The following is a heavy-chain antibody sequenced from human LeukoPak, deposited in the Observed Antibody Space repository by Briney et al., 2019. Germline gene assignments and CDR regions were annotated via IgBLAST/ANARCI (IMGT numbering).Heavy chain of an antibody. Sequence: GASVKVSCRASGYTFTNYGITWVRQAPGQGLEWMGWIRVDNGNTNYAEKLQGRLTMTIDRATSTGYMELRSLTSDDTAVYYCARLHIVVVPVAGSYYYMDVWGKGTTVTVSS. CDR2: IRVDNGNT. J-gene: IGHJ6*03. V-gene: IGHV1-18*01. CDR3: ARLHIVVVPVAGSYYYMDV. CDR1: GYTFTNYG. D-gene: IGHD2-2*01.